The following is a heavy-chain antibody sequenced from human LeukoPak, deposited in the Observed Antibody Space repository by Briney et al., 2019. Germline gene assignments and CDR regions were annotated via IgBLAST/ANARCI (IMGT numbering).Heavy chain of an antibody. D-gene: IGHD4-17*01. J-gene: IGHJ4*02. V-gene: IGHV4-39*01. CDR1: GGSVSSSSYY. CDR3: ARSTVTTWVGDFDY. Sequence: SETLSLTCTVSGGSVSSSSYYWGWIRRPPGKGLEWIGSIFYSGNTYYNPSLESRLTISVDMSKNQFSLRLSSVTAADTAVYYCARSTVTTWVGDFDYWGQGTLVTVSS. CDR2: IFYSGNT.